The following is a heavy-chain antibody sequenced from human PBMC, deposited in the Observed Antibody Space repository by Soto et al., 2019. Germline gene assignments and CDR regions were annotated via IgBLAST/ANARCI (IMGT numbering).Heavy chain of an antibody. CDR3: VRGASLNFDY. CDR2: ISWNSGSI. D-gene: IGHD1-26*01. Sequence: PGGSLRLSCAASGFTFDDYAMHWVRQAPGKGLEWVSGISWNSGSIGYADSVKGRFTTSRDNAKNSLYLQMNSLRAEDTAFYYCVRGASLNFDYWGQGTLVTVSS. J-gene: IGHJ4*02. V-gene: IGHV3-9*01. CDR1: GFTFDDYA.